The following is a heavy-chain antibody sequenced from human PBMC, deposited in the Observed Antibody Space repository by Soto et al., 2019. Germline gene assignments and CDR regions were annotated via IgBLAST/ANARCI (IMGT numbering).Heavy chain of an antibody. Sequence: GGSLRLSCAASGFTFSSYWMSWVRQTPGKGLEWVANIKQDGSEEYYVDSVKGRFTISRDNAKNSLYLQMNNLRAEDTAVYYCATADGIRCVDSWGLGTLVTVS. V-gene: IGHV3-7*01. D-gene: IGHD4-17*01. J-gene: IGHJ4*02. CDR1: GFTFSSYW. CDR3: ATADGIRCVDS. CDR2: IKQDGSEE.